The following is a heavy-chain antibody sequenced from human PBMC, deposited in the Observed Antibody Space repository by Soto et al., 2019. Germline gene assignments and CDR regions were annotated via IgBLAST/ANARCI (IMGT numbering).Heavy chain of an antibody. J-gene: IGHJ4*02. Sequence: VASVKVSCKASGYTFTGYYMHWVRQAPGQGLEWMGWINPNSGGANYAQKLQGRVTMTTDTSTSTAYMELRSLRSDDTAVYYCARVGGYCSGGSCFDYWGQGTLVTVSS. CDR2: INPNSGGA. V-gene: IGHV1-2*02. D-gene: IGHD2-15*01. CDR3: ARVGGYCSGGSCFDY. CDR1: GYTFTGYY.